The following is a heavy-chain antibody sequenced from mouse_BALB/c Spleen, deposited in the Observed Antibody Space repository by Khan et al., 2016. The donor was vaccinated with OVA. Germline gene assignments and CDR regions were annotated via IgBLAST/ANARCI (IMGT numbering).Heavy chain of an antibody. V-gene: IGHV1-5*01. J-gene: IGHJ3*01. D-gene: IGHD2-1*01. CDR1: GYSFTSYW. CDR2: IYPGNSDT. CDR3: TGGNYVGWFAY. Sequence: VQLKQSGTVLARPGASVKMSCKASGYSFTSYWMHWVKQRPGQGLEWIGAIYPGNSDTSYNQKFKGKAKLTAVTSASTAYMELSSLTNEDSAVYYCTGGNYVGWFAYWGQGTRVTVSA.